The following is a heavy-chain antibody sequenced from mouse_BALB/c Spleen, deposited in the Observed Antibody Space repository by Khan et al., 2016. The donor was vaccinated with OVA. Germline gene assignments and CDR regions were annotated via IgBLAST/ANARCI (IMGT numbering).Heavy chain of an antibody. D-gene: IGHD2-1*01. Sequence: QVQLQQSGAELVRPGVSVKISCKGSSYTFTDFSMHWVKRSHAKSLEWIGVISTYYGDSIYNQNFKDKVTLSVEKSSSTAYMELARLTSEDSAIFYCARRSGNYRFAYWGQGTLVTVSA. J-gene: IGHJ3*01. CDR1: SYTFTDFS. V-gene: IGHV1S137*01. CDR3: ARRSGNYRFAY. CDR2: ISTYYGDS.